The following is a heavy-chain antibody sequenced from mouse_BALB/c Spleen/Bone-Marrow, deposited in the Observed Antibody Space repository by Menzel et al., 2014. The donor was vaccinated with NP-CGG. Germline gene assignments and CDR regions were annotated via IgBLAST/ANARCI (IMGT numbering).Heavy chain of an antibody. CDR2: IYPGSGST. V-gene: IGHV1S22*01. CDR3: RSYDYAMDY. Sequence: GSELVRPGASVKLSCKASGYTFTGYWMHWVRQRPGQGLEWIGNIYPGSGSTNYDEKFKSKATLTVDTSSSTAYMQLSSLTSEDSAVYYCRSYDYAMDYWGQGTSVTASS. D-gene: IGHD1-1*01. J-gene: IGHJ4*01. CDR1: GYTFTGYW.